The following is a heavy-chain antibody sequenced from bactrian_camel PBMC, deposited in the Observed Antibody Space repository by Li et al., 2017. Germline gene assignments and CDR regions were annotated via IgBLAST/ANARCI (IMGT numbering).Heavy chain of an antibody. Sequence: VQLVESGGGLVPPGGSLRLSCAASGFQFSDYPMNWVRLAPGNEREGVAAIWPGDTRKYYADSVKGRFTISKDNDKKTLYLQMSNLQPEDTGVYYCAIDGRYMKDIQPQDVPRFAYRGQGTQVTVS. CDR3: AIDGRYMKDIQPQDVPRFAY. CDR1: GFQFSDYP. D-gene: IGHD1*01. J-gene: IGHJ6*01. CDR2: IWPGDTRK. V-gene: IGHV3S31*01.